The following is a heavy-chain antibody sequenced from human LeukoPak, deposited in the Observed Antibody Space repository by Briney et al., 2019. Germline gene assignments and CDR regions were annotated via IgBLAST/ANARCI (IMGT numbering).Heavy chain of an antibody. Sequence: GASVKVSCKASGYTFTGYYMYWVRQAPGQGLEWMGWINPNSAGTNYAQKFQGRVTMTTDTSISTAYMELSRLRSDDTAVYYCARAPAGGPLRFFDYWGQGTLVTVSS. V-gene: IGHV1-2*02. CDR2: INPNSAGT. CDR1: GYTFTGYY. J-gene: IGHJ4*02. CDR3: ARAPAGGPLRFFDY. D-gene: IGHD3-3*01.